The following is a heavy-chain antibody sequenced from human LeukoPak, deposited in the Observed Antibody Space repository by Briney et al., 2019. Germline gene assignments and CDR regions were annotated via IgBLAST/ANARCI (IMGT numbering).Heavy chain of an antibody. CDR3: ARGSSSWYYYYGMDV. D-gene: IGHD6-13*01. CDR1: GGSVSSGSYY. J-gene: IGHJ6*02. V-gene: IGHV4-61*01. CDR2: INHSGST. Sequence: PSETLSLTCTVSGGSVSSGSYYWSWIRQPPGKGLEWIGEINHSGSTNYNPSLKSRVTISVDTSKNQFSLKLSSVTAADTAVYYCARGSSSWYYYYGMDVWGQGTTVTVSS.